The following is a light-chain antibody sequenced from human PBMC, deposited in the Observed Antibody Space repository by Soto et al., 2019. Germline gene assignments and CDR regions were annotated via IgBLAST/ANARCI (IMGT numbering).Light chain of an antibody. CDR3: MHATQFPLT. V-gene: IGKV2-24*01. Sequence: DIVQTQTPLSSPVTVGQPASIACRSSRRLVHSHGNTCLSWPQQRPGQPPRLLIYQISNRFCGVPDRFTGSGAGADFTLNISRVEAEDVGTYYCMHATQFPLTFGGGTKV. CDR1: RRLVHSHGNTC. J-gene: IGKJ4*01. CDR2: QIS.